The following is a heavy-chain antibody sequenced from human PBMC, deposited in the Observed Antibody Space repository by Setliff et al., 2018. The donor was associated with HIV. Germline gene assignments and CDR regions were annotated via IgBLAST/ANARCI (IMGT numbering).Heavy chain of an antibody. J-gene: IGHJ4*02. CDR2: ISPYNGDT. CDR1: GYTFTDYG. D-gene: IGHD2-21*01. V-gene: IGHV1-18*01. Sequence: ASVKVSCKASGYTFTDYGISWVRQAPGQGFEWMGWISPYNGDTKYAQNLQGRVTMTTDTSTSTAYMDLWSLRSDDTAVYYCVRDLLGGYNVVRYFDYWGQGTLVTVS. CDR3: VRDLLGGYNVVRYFDY.